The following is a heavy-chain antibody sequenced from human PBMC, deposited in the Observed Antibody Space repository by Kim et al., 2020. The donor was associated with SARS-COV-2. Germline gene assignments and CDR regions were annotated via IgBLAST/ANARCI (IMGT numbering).Heavy chain of an antibody. CDR2: IYYSGST. CDR1: GGSISSSSYY. V-gene: IGHV4-39*01. J-gene: IGHJ4*02. CDR3: ATQQGSGSYYTRFYYFDY. D-gene: IGHD3-10*01. Sequence: SETLSLTCTVSGGSISSSSYYWGWIRQPPGKGLEWIGSIYYSGSTYYNPSLKSRVTISVDTSKNQCSLKLSSVTAADTAVYYCATQQGSGSYYTRFYYFDYWGQGTLVTVSS.